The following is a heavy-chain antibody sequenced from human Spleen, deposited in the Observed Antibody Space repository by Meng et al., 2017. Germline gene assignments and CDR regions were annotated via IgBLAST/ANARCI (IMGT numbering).Heavy chain of an antibody. CDR2: MKSNVDGGTV. J-gene: IGHJ6*02. Sequence: GGSLRLSCAASGFTFSNAWMTWVRQAPGKGLEWIGRMKSNVDGGTVDYAAAVKGRFLISRDDSENTFYLQMNSLKIEDTAVYYCSRTEGYGSGSYAYYGMDVWDQGTTVTVSS. D-gene: IGHD3-10*01. CDR1: GFTFSNAW. V-gene: IGHV3-15*01. CDR3: SRTEGYGSGSYAYYGMDV.